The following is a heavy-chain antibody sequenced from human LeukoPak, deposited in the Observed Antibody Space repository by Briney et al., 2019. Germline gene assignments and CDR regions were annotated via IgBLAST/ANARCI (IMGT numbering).Heavy chain of an antibody. J-gene: IGHJ5*02. V-gene: IGHV1-2*02. CDR2: INPNSGGT. CDR3: ARDLAYCGGDCYPWFDP. CDR1: GYTFTGYY. D-gene: IGHD2-21*02. Sequence: ASVKVSCKASGYTFTGYYMHWVRQAPGQGLEWMGWINPNSGGTNYAQKFQGGVTMTRDTSISTAYMELSRLRSDDTAVYYCARDLAYCGGDCYPWFDPWGQGPLVTVSS.